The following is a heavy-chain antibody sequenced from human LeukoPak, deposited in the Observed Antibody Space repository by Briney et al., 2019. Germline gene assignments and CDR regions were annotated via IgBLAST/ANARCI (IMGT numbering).Heavy chain of an antibody. CDR1: GFTFSSYE. CDR2: ISSSGSTI. V-gene: IGHV3-48*03. D-gene: IGHD3-10*01. CDR3: ARDRRSGSYYHSIDC. Sequence: GGSLRLSCAASGFTFSSYEMNWVRQAPGKGLEWVSYISSSGSTIYYADSVKGRFTISRDNAKNSLYLQMNSLRAEDTAVYYCARDRRSGSYYHSIDCWGQGTLVTVSS. J-gene: IGHJ4*02.